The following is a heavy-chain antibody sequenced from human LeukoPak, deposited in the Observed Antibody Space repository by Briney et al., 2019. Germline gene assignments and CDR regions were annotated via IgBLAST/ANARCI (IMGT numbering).Heavy chain of an antibody. J-gene: IGHJ4*02. CDR3: ARHRDYYDSSGYYLYYFDY. CDR2: INHSGST. V-gene: IGHV4-34*01. Sequence: SETLSLTCAVYGGSFSGYYWSWIRQPPGKGLEWIGEINHSGSTNYNPSLKSRVTISVDTSKNQFSLKLSSVTAADTAVYYCARHRDYYDSSGYYLYYFDYWGQGTLVTVSS. CDR1: GGSFSGYY. D-gene: IGHD3-22*01.